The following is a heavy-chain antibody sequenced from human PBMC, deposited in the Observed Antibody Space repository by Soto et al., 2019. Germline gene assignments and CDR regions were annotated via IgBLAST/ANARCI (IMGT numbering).Heavy chain of an antibody. V-gene: IGHV4-30-2*01. CDR2: IYHSGST. CDR3: ATAPGPY. Sequence: SETLSLTCAVSGGSISSGGYSWSWIRQPPGKGLEWIGYIYHSGSTYYNPSLKGRVTISVDRSKNQFSLKLTSVTAADTAVYYCATAPGPYWGQGTPVTVSS. CDR1: GGSISSGGYS. J-gene: IGHJ4*02.